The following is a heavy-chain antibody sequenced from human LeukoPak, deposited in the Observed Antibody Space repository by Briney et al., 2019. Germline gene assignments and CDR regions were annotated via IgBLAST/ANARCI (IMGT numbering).Heavy chain of an antibody. V-gene: IGHV3-30*02. D-gene: IGHD3-3*01. CDR3: AKVPTRSLYVLRVDC. Sequence: PGGSLRLSCAASGFTFSDFGMHWVRQAPGKGLEWVAFVRYDGSDKYYTDSVKGRFTISRDNSKSTLYLQMNILRAGETAIYYCAKVPTRSLYVLRVDCWGQGTLVTVSS. CDR1: GFTFSDFG. CDR2: VRYDGSDK. J-gene: IGHJ4*02.